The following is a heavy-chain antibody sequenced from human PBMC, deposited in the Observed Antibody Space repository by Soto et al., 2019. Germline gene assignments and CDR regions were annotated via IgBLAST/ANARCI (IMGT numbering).Heavy chain of an antibody. CDR3: AREGTRRFCSSNSCYTGTDY. J-gene: IGHJ4*02. CDR1: GYTFTSYG. CDR2: ISAYNGHT. Sequence: QVQLVQSGTEVKKPGASVKVSCKASGYTFTSYGISWVRQAPGQGLEWMGWISAYNGHTNYAQKVQGRVSMTTDTTTSTAYMELRSLRSDDTAVYYCAREGTRRFCSSNSCYTGTDYWGQGTLVTVSS. V-gene: IGHV1-18*01. D-gene: IGHD2-2*02.